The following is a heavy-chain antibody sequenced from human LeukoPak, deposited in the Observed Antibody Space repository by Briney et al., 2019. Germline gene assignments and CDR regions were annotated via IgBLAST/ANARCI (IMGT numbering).Heavy chain of an antibody. CDR1: GYTFTSYY. CDR3: ARGMSMITFGGVIAPDFDY. CDR2: INPSGGST. D-gene: IGHD3-16*02. J-gene: IGHJ4*02. Sequence: GASVTVSCKASGYTFTSYYMHWVRQAPGQGLEWMGIINPSGGSTSYAQKFQGGVTMTRDTSTSTVYMELSSLRSEDTAVYYCARGMSMITFGGVIAPDFDYWGQGTLVTVSS. V-gene: IGHV1-46*01.